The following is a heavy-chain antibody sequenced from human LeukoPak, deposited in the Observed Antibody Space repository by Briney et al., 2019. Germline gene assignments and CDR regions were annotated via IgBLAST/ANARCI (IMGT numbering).Heavy chain of an antibody. D-gene: IGHD1-26*01. Sequence: PGGSLRLSCAASGFIFSSYGMNWVRQAPGKGLEWFSYIGSSSTIYYADSVEGRFTISRDNAKNSLYLQMNSLRAEDTAVYYCAKTMGAIDHDYWGQGTLVTVSS. CDR3: AKTMGAIDHDY. J-gene: IGHJ4*02. CDR2: IGSSSTI. CDR1: GFIFSSYG. V-gene: IGHV3-48*01.